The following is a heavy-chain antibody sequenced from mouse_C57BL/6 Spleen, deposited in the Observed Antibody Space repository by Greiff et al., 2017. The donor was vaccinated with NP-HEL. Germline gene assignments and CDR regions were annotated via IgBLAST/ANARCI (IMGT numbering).Heavy chain of an antibody. CDR3: R. J-gene: IGHJ4*01. Sequence: VQLKESGPELVKPGASVKMSCKASGYTFTDYYMHWVKQKPGKGLEWIGEIYPGSGNTYYNEKFKGKATLTADTSSSTAYMQLSSLTSEDSAVYFCARGGQGTSVTVSS. CDR1: YTFTDYYM. CDR2: YPGSGNTY. V-gene: IGHV1-83*01.